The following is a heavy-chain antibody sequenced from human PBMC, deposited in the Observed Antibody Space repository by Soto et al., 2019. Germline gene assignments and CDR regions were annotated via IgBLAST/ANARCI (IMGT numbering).Heavy chain of an antibody. CDR3: ASGEATISNWFDP. Sequence: ASVKVSCKASGYTFTSYYMHWVRQAPGQGLEWMGIINPSGGSTSYAQKFQGRVTITADKSTSTAYMELSSLRSEDTAVYYCASGEATISNWFDPWGQGTLVTVSS. D-gene: IGHD5-12*01. J-gene: IGHJ5*02. CDR2: INPSGGST. V-gene: IGHV1-46*01. CDR1: GYTFTSYY.